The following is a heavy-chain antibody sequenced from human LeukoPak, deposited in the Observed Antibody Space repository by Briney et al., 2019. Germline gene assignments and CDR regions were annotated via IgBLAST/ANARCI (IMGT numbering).Heavy chain of an antibody. D-gene: IGHD3-22*01. CDR3: ARAYHTMIVVVINRGDAFDI. Sequence: ASVKVSCKASGYTFTGYYMHWVRQAPGQGPEWMGWINPNSGGTNYAQKFQGRVTMTRDTSISTAYMELSRLRSDDTAVYYCARAYHTMIVVVINRGDAFDIWGQGTMVTVSS. CDR2: INPNSGGT. J-gene: IGHJ3*02. CDR1: GYTFTGYY. V-gene: IGHV1-2*02.